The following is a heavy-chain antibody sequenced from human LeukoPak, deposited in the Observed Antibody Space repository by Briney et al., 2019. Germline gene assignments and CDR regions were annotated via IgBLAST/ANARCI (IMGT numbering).Heavy chain of an antibody. J-gene: IGHJ4*02. V-gene: IGHV1-69*01. CDR3: ARGHYYGSGSYYRN. D-gene: IGHD3-10*01. Sequence: SVKVSCKASGGTFSSYAISWVRQAPGQGLEWMGGIIPIFGTANCAQKFQGRVTITADESTSTAYMELSSLRSEDTAVYYCARGHYYGSGSYYRNWGQGTLVTVSS. CDR2: IIPIFGTA. CDR1: GGTFSSYA.